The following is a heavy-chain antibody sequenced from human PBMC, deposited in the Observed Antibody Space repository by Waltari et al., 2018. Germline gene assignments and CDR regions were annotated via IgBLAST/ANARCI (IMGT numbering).Heavy chain of an antibody. CDR1: GFNFYAYT. Sequence: EVQLVESGGGLVMPGGSLRLSCAASGFNFYAYTMNWVRQTPGKGLEWVSSIGSSSTYTYYADSVKGRFTISRDNAAHSLYLEMNGLRPEDTGVYYCASHPEDFYYYMDIWGKGTTVTVSS. CDR2: IGSSSTYT. CDR3: ASHPEDFYYYMDI. J-gene: IGHJ6*03. V-gene: IGHV3-21*06.